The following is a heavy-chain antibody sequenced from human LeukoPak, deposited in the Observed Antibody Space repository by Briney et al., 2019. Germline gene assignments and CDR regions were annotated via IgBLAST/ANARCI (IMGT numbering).Heavy chain of an antibody. J-gene: IGHJ4*02. V-gene: IGHV3-21*01. D-gene: IGHD3-9*01. CDR2: IDYDSSHI. Sequence: PGESLRLSCAASGFTFSTSAMNWVRQAPGKGLEWVSSIDYDSSHIYYAASVRGRFTISRDNARNSVYLQMNSLRVEDTAVYYCARDPLRYLRVGHYDYWGQGTLVAVSS. CDR1: GFTFSTSA. CDR3: ARDPLRYLRVGHYDY.